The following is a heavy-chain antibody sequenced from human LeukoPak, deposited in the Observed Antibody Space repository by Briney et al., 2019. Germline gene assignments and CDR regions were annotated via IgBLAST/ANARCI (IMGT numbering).Heavy chain of an antibody. CDR3: ATERKGWYCGGDCPFDY. Sequence: SETLSLTCTVSGGSISSYYWSWIRQPPGKGLEWIGYIYYSGSTNYNPSLKSRVTISVDTSKNQFSLKLSSVTAADTAVYYCATERKGWYCGGDCPFDYWGQGTLVTVSS. CDR2: IYYSGST. J-gene: IGHJ4*02. V-gene: IGHV4-59*01. D-gene: IGHD2-21*02. CDR1: GGSISSYY.